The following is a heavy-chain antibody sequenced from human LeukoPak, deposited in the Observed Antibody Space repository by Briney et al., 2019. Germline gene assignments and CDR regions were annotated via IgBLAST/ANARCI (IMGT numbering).Heavy chain of an antibody. CDR1: GGSISSYY. J-gene: IGHJ6*02. Sequence: PSETLSLTCTVSGGSISSYYWSWIRQPPGKGLEWIWYIYYSGSTNYNPSLKSRVTISVDTSKNQFSLKLSSVTAADTAVYYCARHFYYYGMDVWGQGTTVTVSS. CDR3: ARHFYYYGMDV. CDR2: IYYSGST. V-gene: IGHV4-59*08.